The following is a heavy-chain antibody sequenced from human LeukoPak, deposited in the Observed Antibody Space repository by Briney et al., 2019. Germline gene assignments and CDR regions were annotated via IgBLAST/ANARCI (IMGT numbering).Heavy chain of an antibody. V-gene: IGHV4-39*07. J-gene: IGHJ5*02. D-gene: IGHD6-19*01. CDR3: ATYSSGFFDN. CDR1: GGSISSSSYY. Sequence: PSETLSLTCTVSGGSISSSSYYWGWIRQPPGKGLEWIGSIYYSGSTNYNPSLRSRVTMSVDTSMNQFSLKLTSVTAVDTAVYYCATYSSGFFDNWGQGTLVTVSS. CDR2: IYYSGST.